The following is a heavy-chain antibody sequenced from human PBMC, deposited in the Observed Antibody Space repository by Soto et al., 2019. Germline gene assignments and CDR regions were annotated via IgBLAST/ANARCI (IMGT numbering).Heavy chain of an antibody. J-gene: IGHJ5*01. CDR3: VKGKIGSPGLLDWFDP. Sequence: GGSLRLSCSGSGFTFSSYAMHWVRQAPGKGLEYASAINSNGLTTYYADSVKGRFTISRDNSKKTLYLQMTSLRVEDTAVYYCVKGKIGSPGLLDWFDPWGQGTVVTVSS. CDR1: GFTFSSYA. CDR2: INSNGLTT. D-gene: IGHD6-19*01. V-gene: IGHV3-64D*06.